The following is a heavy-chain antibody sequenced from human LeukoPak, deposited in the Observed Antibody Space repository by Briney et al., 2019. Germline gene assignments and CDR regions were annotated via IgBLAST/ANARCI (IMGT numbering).Heavy chain of an antibody. Sequence: ASVKVSCKTSGYSFTAFYIHWVRQAPGQGLEWMWWIHPRRVDTNYAQKFQGRVTMTRDTSISTAYLDLSSLRSDDTALYYCARDGDYGTGSYYRGCIDSWGQGTPVTVSP. CDR3: ARDGDYGTGSYYRGCIDS. V-gene: IGHV1-2*02. CDR1: GYSFTAFY. J-gene: IGHJ4*02. D-gene: IGHD3-10*01. CDR2: IHPRRVDT.